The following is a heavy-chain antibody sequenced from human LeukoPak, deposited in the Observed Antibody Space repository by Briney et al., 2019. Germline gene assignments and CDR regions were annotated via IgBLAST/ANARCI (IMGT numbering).Heavy chain of an antibody. Sequence: GGSLRLSCAASGFSFSTSTMNWVRQAPGKGLEWVSSISSGSGYIYYAGSLRGRFTVSRDNAKNSLYLQMNSLRAEDTAVYYCAELGITMIGGVWGKGTTVTISS. CDR3: AELGITMIGGV. V-gene: IGHV3-21*01. CDR1: GFSFSTST. D-gene: IGHD3-10*02. J-gene: IGHJ6*04. CDR2: ISSGSGYI.